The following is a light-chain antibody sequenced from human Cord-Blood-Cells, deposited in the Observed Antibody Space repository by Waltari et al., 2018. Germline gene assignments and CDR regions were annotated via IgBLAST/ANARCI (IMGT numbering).Light chain of an antibody. CDR3: QTWGTGNWV. V-gene: IGLV4-69*01. CDR1: SGHSSYA. CDR2: LNSDGSH. Sequence: QLVLTHSPSASASLGASVKLTCTLSSGHSSYAIAWHPQQPEKGPRYLMKLNSDGSHSKGDGIPDRFSGSSSGAERYLTISSLQSEDEADYYCQTWGTGNWVFGGGTKLTVL. J-gene: IGLJ3*02.